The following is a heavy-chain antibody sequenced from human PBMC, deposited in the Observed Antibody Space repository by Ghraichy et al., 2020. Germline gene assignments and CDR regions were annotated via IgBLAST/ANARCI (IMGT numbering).Heavy chain of an antibody. J-gene: IGHJ2*01. CDR2: IYTSGST. CDR3: ARHKAQGHIVVVSPGRVVSNYWYFDL. CDR1: GGSISSYY. Sequence: SQTLSLTCTVSGGSISSYYWSWIRQPPGKGLEWIGYIYTSGSTNYNPSLKSRVTISVDTSKNQFSLKLSSVTAADTAVYYCARHKAQGHIVVVSPGRVVSNYWYFDLWGRGTLVTVSS. D-gene: IGHD2-21*01. V-gene: IGHV4-4*09.